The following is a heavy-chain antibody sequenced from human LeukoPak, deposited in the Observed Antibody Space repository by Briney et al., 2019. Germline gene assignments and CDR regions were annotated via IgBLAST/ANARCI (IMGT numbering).Heavy chain of an antibody. CDR2: MNPNSGNT. J-gene: IGHJ3*02. Sequence: VASVKVSCKASGYTFTSYDINWVRQATGRGLGWMGWMNPNSGNTGYAQKFQGRVTMTRNTSISTAYMELSSLRSEDTAVYYCARYSVLRYFDDDAFDIWGQGTMVTVSS. V-gene: IGHV1-8*01. CDR3: ARYSVLRYFDDDAFDI. D-gene: IGHD3-9*01. CDR1: GYTFTSYD.